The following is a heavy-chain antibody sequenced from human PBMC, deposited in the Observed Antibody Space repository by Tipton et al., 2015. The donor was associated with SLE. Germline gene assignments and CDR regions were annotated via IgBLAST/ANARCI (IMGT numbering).Heavy chain of an antibody. CDR3: ARLVFGSSSRFFQH. CDR1: GGSISSGDYY. V-gene: IGHV4-30-4*01. J-gene: IGHJ1*01. D-gene: IGHD6-6*01. Sequence: LRLSCTVSGGSISSGDYYWSWIRQPPGKGLEWIGYIYYSGSTYYNPSLKSRVTISVDTSKNQISLKLTSVTAADTAVYYCARLVFGSSSRFFQHWGQGTLVTVSS. CDR2: IYYSGST.